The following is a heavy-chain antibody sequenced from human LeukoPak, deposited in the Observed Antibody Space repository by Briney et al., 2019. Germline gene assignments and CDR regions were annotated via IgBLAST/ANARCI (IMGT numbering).Heavy chain of an antibody. CDR2: IYYSGST. CDR1: GGSFSGYY. V-gene: IGHV4-34*01. J-gene: IGHJ3*02. D-gene: IGHD3-22*01. CDR3: ARVGGITMIVVLITDAFDI. Sequence: SETLSLTCAVYGGSFSGYYWSWIRQPPGKGLEWIGSIYYSGSTYYNPSLKGRVTISVDTSKNQFSLKLRSVTAADTAVYYCARVGGITMIVVLITDAFDIWGQGTMVTVSS.